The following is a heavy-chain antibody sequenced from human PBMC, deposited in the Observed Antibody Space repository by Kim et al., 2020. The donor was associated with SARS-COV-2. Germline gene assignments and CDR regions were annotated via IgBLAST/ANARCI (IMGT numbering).Heavy chain of an antibody. Sequence: GGSLRLSCAASGFTFSSYDMHWVRQATGKGLEWVSAIGTAGDTYYPGSVKGRFTISRENAKNSLYLQMNSLRAGDTAVYYCARDLMVGSGSYFYYYGMDVWGQGTTVTVSS. D-gene: IGHD3-10*01. V-gene: IGHV3-13*04. CDR2: IGTAGDT. CDR1: GFTFSSYD. CDR3: ARDLMVGSGSYFYYYGMDV. J-gene: IGHJ6*02.